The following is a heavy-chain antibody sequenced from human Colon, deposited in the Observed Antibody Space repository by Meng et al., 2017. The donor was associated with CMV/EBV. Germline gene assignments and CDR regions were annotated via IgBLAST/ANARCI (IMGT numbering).Heavy chain of an antibody. D-gene: IGHD2-21*02. CDR1: VFTFNTFG. CDR2: IRYDGTKA. J-gene: IGHJ4*02. CDR3: AKEFVLGTHLDH. Sequence: GGSLRLSCSASVFTFNTFGMHWVRQAPGKGLEWVAFIRYDGTKADYADSVTGRFTISRDNVKNYLHLQTTSLRPEDSAVYYCAKEFVLGTHLDHWGQGTLVTVSS. V-gene: IGHV3-30*02.